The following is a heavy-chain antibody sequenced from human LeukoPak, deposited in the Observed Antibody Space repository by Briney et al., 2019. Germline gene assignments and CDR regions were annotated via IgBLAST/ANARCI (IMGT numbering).Heavy chain of an antibody. V-gene: IGHV3-7*01. CDR3: ASGSHLDY. Sequence: GGSLRLSCSGSAFTFSNYWVTWVRQAPGKGLEWVAAVKQDGSDKNYMESAKGRFTVSRDNAKNSVYLQMNSLTADDTAVYYCASGSHLDYWGQGTLVTVSS. D-gene: IGHD3-10*01. J-gene: IGHJ4*02. CDR1: AFTFSNYW. CDR2: VKQDGSDK.